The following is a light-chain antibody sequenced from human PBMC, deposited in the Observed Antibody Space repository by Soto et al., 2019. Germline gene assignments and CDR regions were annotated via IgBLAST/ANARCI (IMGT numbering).Light chain of an antibody. CDR1: QTISSW. J-gene: IGKJ1*01. Sequence: TKTPSTLSGSVGDRVTITCRASQTISSWLAWYQQKPGKAPKLLIYKASTLKSGVPSRFSGSGSGTEFTLTISSLQPDDFATYCCKHDLSYSEALGQGTRLDSK. CDR3: KHDLSYSEA. CDR2: KAS. V-gene: IGKV1-5*03.